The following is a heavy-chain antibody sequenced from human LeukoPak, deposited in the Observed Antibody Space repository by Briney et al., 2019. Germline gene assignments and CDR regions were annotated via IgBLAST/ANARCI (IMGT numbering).Heavy chain of an antibody. J-gene: IGHJ4*02. CDR3: ARDLTTAIDY. CDR1: GGSISSAAYY. CDR2: IYYSGST. Sequence: PLETLSLTCTVSGGSISSAAYYWSWIRQHPGRGLEWIGYIYYSGSTYYNPSLKSRVTMSVDTSKNHFSLRLSSVTAADTAVYYCARDLTTAIDYWGQGTLVTVSS. D-gene: IGHD4-11*01. V-gene: IGHV4-31*03.